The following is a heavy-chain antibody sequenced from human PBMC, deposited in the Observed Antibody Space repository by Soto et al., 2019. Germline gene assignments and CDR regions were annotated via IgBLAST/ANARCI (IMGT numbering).Heavy chain of an antibody. CDR2: TYYRSKWYN. Sequence: SQTLSLTCAISGDSVSSNSAAWNWIRQSPSRGLERLGRTYYRSKWYNDYAVSVKSRITINPDTSKNQFSLQLNSVTPEDTAVYYCARELSNNWNDYYYYYGMDVWGQGTTVTVSS. CDR3: ARELSNNWNDYYYYYGMDV. D-gene: IGHD1-20*01. V-gene: IGHV6-1*01. J-gene: IGHJ6*02. CDR1: GDSVSSNSAA.